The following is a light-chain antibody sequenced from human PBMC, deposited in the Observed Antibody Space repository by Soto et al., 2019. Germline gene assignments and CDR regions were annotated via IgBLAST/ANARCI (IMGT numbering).Light chain of an antibody. V-gene: IGKV1-5*01. CDR1: QSISHY. Sequence: DIPMTQSPSSLSASVGDRVTITCRASQSISHYLAWYQHKPGNAPTLLIYDAPTLEAGIPSRFSGSGSGTKFTLTISSLQPGDVATYYCHQYNSDSTFGQGTKLGIK. CDR2: DAP. J-gene: IGKJ2*01. CDR3: HQYNSDST.